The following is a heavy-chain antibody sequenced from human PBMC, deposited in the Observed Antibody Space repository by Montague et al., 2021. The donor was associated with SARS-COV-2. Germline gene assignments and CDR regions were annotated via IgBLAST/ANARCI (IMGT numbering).Heavy chain of an antibody. Sequence: SETLSLTCTVSGDSISSSIYYWGWIRQPPGKGLEWIGTIYYSGSTYYNPSLQSRVTTSVDTSKNQFSLKLSSVTAADTAVYYCARDGYSSGWNGLHWFDPRGQGTLVTVSS. V-gene: IGHV4-39*01. CDR3: ARDGYSSGWNGLHWFDP. J-gene: IGHJ5*02. CDR1: GDSISSSIYY. D-gene: IGHD6-25*01. CDR2: IYYSGST.